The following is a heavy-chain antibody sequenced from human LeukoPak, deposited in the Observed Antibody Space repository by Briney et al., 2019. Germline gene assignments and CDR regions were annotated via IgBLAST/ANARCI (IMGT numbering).Heavy chain of an antibody. CDR1: GGSFSGYY. D-gene: IGHD3-9*01. CDR2: IYYSGST. CDR3: ARDRLVRQWYLDF. Sequence: SETLSLTCAVYGGSFSGYYWSWIRQPPGKGLEWIGYIYYSGSTNYNPSLTSRVTMSIDTSMNQFSLKLSSVTAADTAVYYCARDRLVRQWYLDFWGRGTLVTVSS. V-gene: IGHV4-59*01. J-gene: IGHJ2*01.